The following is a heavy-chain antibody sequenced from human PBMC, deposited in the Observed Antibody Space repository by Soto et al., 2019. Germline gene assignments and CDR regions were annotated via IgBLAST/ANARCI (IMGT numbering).Heavy chain of an antibody. CDR2: IGGPGDDT. J-gene: IGHJ3*01. Sequence: EVQLLESGGGLVQPGGSLRLSCTPSGFIFSEYAMSWVRQAPGKGLEWVSSIGGPGDDTYYADYVKGRFTISRDNSKNTLYLQMNSLRGDDTAIYYCAKDRMSRNSVWDPFDVWDQGTMVTVSS. CDR1: GFIFSEYA. V-gene: IGHV3-23*01. D-gene: IGHD4-4*01. CDR3: AKDRMSRNSVWDPFDV.